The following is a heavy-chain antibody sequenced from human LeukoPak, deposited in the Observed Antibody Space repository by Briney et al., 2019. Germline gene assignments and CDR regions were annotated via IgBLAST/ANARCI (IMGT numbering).Heavy chain of an antibody. D-gene: IGHD1-14*01. Sequence: GGSLRLSCAASGFSFSDHYMSWLRQAPGKGLECISYISTTSNTIYYADSLKGRFTISRDNARNSLHLQMNNLRVEDTAVYYCARLQPLPDDVFDVWGQGTMVAVSS. CDR1: GFSFSDHY. CDR2: ISTTSNTI. CDR3: ARLQPLPDDVFDV. V-gene: IGHV3-11*04. J-gene: IGHJ3*01.